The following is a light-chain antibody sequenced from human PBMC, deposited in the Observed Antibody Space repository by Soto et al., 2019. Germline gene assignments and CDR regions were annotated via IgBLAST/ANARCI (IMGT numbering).Light chain of an antibody. CDR1: QSVSSN. V-gene: IGKV3-15*01. J-gene: IGKJ3*01. Sequence: ERVMTQSPATLSASPGERVTLSCRASQSVSSNLAWYQHKPGQAPRLLIYATSTRAPGVSARFSGSGSGSGTEFTLPISSLQSEDIVVYYCQQHNNSPQLSFGPGTKVEI. CDR2: ATS. CDR3: QQHNNSPQLS.